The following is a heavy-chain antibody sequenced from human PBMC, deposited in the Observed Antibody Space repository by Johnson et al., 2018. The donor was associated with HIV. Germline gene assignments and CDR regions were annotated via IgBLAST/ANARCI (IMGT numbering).Heavy chain of an antibody. Sequence: VQLVESGGGLVQPGGSLRLSCAASGFTVSSNYMSWVRQAPGKGLVWVSRIKSDGSYTSYADSVKGRFTISRDNAKNSLYLQMNSLRAGDTAVYYCARDHGWAFGPDAFDIWGQGTMVTVSS. CDR3: ARDHGWAFGPDAFDI. J-gene: IGHJ3*02. CDR1: GFTVSSNY. V-gene: IGHV3-74*01. CDR2: IKSDGSYT. D-gene: IGHD6-19*01.